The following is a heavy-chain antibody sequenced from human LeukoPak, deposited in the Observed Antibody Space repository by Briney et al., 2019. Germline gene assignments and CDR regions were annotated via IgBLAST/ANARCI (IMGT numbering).Heavy chain of an antibody. Sequence: SETLSLTCTASGGSISSSSYYWGWIRQPPGKGLEWIGSIYYSGSTYYNPSLKSRVTISVDTSKNQFSLKLSSVTAADTAVYYCARRDYYDSSGYYWGQGALVTVSS. CDR2: IYYSGST. V-gene: IGHV4-39*07. CDR3: ARRDYYDSSGYY. D-gene: IGHD3-22*01. CDR1: GGSISSSSYY. J-gene: IGHJ4*02.